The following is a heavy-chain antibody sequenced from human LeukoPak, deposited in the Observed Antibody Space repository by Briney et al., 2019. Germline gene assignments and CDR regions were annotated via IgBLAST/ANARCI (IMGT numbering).Heavy chain of an antibody. J-gene: IGHJ4*02. CDR1: GYTFTGYD. D-gene: IGHD6-13*01. V-gene: IGHV1-8*03. CDR2: MNPNSGNT. Sequence: GASVKVSCKASGYTFTGYDINWVRQATGQGLEWMGWMNPNSGNTGYAQKFQGRVAITRNTSISTAYMELSSLRSEDTALYHCARGRYSSTWANFDYWGQGTLVTVSS. CDR3: ARGRYSSTWANFDY.